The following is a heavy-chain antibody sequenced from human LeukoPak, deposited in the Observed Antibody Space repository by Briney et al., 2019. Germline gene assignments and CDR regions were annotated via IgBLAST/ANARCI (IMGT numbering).Heavy chain of an antibody. CDR2: IYTSGST. J-gene: IGHJ4*02. Sequence: SETLSLTCTVSGCTISSYYLSWLRQPAGKGLEWIGRIYTSGSTNYNPSLKSRVTMSVDTSKNQFSLKLSTVNAADTAVYYCTREYSSGRPYYFDYWGQGTLVTVSS. CDR1: GCTISSYY. D-gene: IGHD6-19*01. CDR3: TREYSSGRPYYFDY. V-gene: IGHV4-4*07.